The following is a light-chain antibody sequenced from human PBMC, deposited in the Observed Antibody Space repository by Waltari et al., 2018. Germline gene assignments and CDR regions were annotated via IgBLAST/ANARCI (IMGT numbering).Light chain of an antibody. CDR3: QQYNSYPLT. Sequence: DIQMTQSPSTLSAPLGDRVTITCRASQSISSWLAWYQQKPGKAPNLLIYQASNLESGVPSRFSGSGSGTEFTLTISSLQPDDFATYYYQQYNSYPLTFGGGTKVEIK. CDR1: QSISSW. V-gene: IGKV1-5*03. J-gene: IGKJ4*01. CDR2: QAS.